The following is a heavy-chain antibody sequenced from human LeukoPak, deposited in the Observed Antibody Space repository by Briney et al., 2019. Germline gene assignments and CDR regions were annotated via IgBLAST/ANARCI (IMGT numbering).Heavy chain of an antibody. CDR3: ARGFHRYSYDSGPYAVY. CDR2: ISSGGMWI. V-gene: IGHV3-21*01. Sequence: GGSLRLSCAASGFTFSTYSMNWVRQAPGKGLEWLSSISSGGMWIYYADSLKGRFTISRDNAKNSLYLQMNSLRAEDTAVFYCARGFHRYSYDSGPYAVYWGQGTLVTVSS. J-gene: IGHJ4*02. CDR1: GFTFSTYS. D-gene: IGHD3-22*01.